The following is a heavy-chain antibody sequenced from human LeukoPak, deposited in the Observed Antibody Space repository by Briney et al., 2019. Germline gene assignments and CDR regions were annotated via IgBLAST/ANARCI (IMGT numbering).Heavy chain of an antibody. Sequence: SETLSLTCTVSGGSISSSSYYWGWIRQPPGKGLEWIRSIYYSGSTYYNPSLKSRVTISVDTSKNQFSLKLSSVTAADTAVYYCARDIGLDYWGQGTLVTVSS. V-gene: IGHV4-39*07. CDR3: ARDIGLDY. CDR1: GGSISSSSYY. D-gene: IGHD2-15*01. J-gene: IGHJ4*02. CDR2: IYYSGST.